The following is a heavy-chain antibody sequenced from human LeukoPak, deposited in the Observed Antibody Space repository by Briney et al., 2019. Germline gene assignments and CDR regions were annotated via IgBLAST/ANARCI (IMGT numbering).Heavy chain of an antibody. D-gene: IGHD4-11*01. V-gene: IGHV1-69*13. Sequence: SVKVSCKASGGTFSSYAISWVRQAPGQGLEWMGGIIPIFGTANYAQKFQGRVTITADESTSTAYMELSSLRSKDTAVYYCARVPTVTTDYYYYMDVWGKGTTVTVSS. J-gene: IGHJ6*03. CDR2: IIPIFGTA. CDR3: ARVPTVTTDYYYYMDV. CDR1: GGTFSSYA.